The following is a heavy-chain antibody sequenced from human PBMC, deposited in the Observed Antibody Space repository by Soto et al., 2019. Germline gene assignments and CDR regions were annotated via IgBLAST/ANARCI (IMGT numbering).Heavy chain of an antibody. D-gene: IGHD1-20*01. J-gene: IGHJ4*02. CDR3: ARDVGYNWNLIDY. V-gene: IGHV1-3*01. CDR2: VNAGNGNT. Sequence: QVQLVQSGAEVKKPGASVKVSCTASGYTFTSYAIHWVRQAPGQRLEWMGWVNAGNGNTKYSQKLQGRVTITRDTSASTAYMELSSLRSEDNAVYYCARDVGYNWNLIDYWGQGTLVTVSS. CDR1: GYTFTSYA.